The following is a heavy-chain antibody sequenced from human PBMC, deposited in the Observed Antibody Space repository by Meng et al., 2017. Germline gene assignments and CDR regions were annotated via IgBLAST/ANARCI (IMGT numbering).Heavy chain of an antibody. Sequence: VQLVGSGGASVQPGGSLRLSCAGSGLTVSDNYMSWVRQAPRKGLEWVSIIYSGGNTYYADSVKGRFTISRDSSKNTLYLQMNSLRAEDTAVYYCAISLVATRDIDYWGQGTLVTVSS. V-gene: IGHV3-66*02. J-gene: IGHJ4*02. CDR2: IYSGGNT. D-gene: IGHD5-12*01. CDR3: AISLVATRDIDY. CDR1: GLTVSDNY.